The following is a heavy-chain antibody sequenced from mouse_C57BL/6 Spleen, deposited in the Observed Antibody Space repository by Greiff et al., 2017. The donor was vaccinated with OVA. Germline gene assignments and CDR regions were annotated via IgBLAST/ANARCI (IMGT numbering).Heavy chain of an antibody. CDR1: GYTFTSYW. Sequence: QVQLQQPGAELVRPGTSVKLSCKASGYTFTSYWMHWVKQRPGQGLEWIGVIDPSDSYTNYNQKFKGKATLTVDTSSSTAYMQLSSLTSEDSAVYYCASLYYGKGDYWGQGTTLTVSS. CDR2: IDPSDSYT. J-gene: IGHJ2*01. V-gene: IGHV1-59*01. CDR3: ASLYYGKGDY. D-gene: IGHD2-1*01.